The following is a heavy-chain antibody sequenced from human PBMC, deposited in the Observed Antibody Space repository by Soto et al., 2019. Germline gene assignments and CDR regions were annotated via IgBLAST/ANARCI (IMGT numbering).Heavy chain of an antibody. Sequence: SEPRSLPGARYGLSFSEYYWNWLRRPPGEGLEWIGEVNHSGNTHHHPSLKSRVTISVDTSKNQFSLQLNSVTPEDTAVYYCARGSYYSGWVWGQGTRVTVSS. V-gene: IGHV4-34*01. CDR1: GLSFSEYY. J-gene: IGHJ4*02. CDR3: ARGSYYSGWV. D-gene: IGHD6-19*01. CDR2: VNHSGNT.